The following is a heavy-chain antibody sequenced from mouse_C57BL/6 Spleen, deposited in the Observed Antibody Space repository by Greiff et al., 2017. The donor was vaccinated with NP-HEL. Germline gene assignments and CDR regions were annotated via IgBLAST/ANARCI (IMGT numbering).Heavy chain of an antibody. V-gene: IGHV1-52*01. D-gene: IGHD2-4*01. Sequence: QVQLQQPGAELVRPGSSVKLSCKASGYTFTSYWMHWVKQRPIQGLEWIGNIDPSDSETHYNQKFKDKATLTVDKSSSTAYMQLSSLTSEDSAVYYCARKGGLNWFAYWGQGTLVTVSA. CDR3: ARKGGLNWFAY. CDR2: IDPSDSET. J-gene: IGHJ3*01. CDR1: GYTFTSYW.